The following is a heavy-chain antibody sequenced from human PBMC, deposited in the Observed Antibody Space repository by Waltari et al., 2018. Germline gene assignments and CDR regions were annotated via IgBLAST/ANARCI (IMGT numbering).Heavy chain of an antibody. J-gene: IGHJ4*02. CDR1: GGSISSGSYY. V-gene: IGHV4-61*09. Sequence: QVQLQESGPGLVKPSQTLSLTCTVSGGSISSGSYYWSWIRQPAGKGLEWIGYIYTSGGTNYNPSLKSRVTISVDTSKNQFSLKLSSVTAADTAVYYCARALGYDFWSGYFFDYWGQGTLVTVSS. CDR3: ARALGYDFWSGYFFDY. CDR2: IYTSGGT. D-gene: IGHD3-3*01.